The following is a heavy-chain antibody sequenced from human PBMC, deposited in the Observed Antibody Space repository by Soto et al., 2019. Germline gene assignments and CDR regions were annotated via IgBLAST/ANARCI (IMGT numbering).Heavy chain of an antibody. V-gene: IGHV3-7*01. D-gene: IGHD3-16*01. CDR3: ARDPAFGDFGI. CDR2: IKEDGGEK. J-gene: IGHJ3*02. CDR1: GFIFSNYW. Sequence: EVQLVESGGGLVQPGGSLRLSCAASGFIFSNYWMTWVRQTPGKGLEWLAKIKEDGGEKYYVDSVKGRFTISRDNAKNSLYLQMNSVGAEDTAVYYCARDPAFGDFGIWGHGTMVTVS.